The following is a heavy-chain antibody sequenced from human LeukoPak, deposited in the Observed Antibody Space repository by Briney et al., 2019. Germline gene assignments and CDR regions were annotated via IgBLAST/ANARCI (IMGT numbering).Heavy chain of an antibody. CDR1: GFTFSSYA. J-gene: IGHJ5*02. D-gene: IGHD5-12*01. Sequence: GGSLRLSCAASGFTFSSYAMSWVRQAPGKGLEWVSAISGSGGSTYYADSVKGRFTISRDSSKNTLYLQMNSLRAEDTAVYYCAKAKYSPYWFDPWGQGTLVTVSS. V-gene: IGHV3-23*01. CDR3: AKAKYSPYWFDP. CDR2: ISGSGGST.